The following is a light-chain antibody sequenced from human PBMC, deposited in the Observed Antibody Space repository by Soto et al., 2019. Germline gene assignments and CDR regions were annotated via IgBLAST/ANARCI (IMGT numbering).Light chain of an antibody. CDR3: SSYTSDSTLV. CDR1: SSDVGFYNF. V-gene: IGLV2-14*01. Sequence: QSALTQPASVSGSPGQSITISCTGTSSDVGFYNFVSWYQQHPGKAPKLMIYEVSNRPSGVSNRFSGAKSGNTASLTISGLQAEDEADYYCSSYTSDSTLVFGGGTKVTVL. J-gene: IGLJ3*02. CDR2: EVS.